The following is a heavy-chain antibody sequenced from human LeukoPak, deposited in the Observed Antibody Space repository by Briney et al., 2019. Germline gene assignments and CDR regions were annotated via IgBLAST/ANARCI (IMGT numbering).Heavy chain of an antibody. Sequence: PGGSLRLSCSASGFTFSSYAMHWVRQAPGKRLEYVSAISSNGGSTYYADSVKGRFTISRDNSKNTLYLQMSSLRAEDTVVYYCVTVSLQWLANFNFDYWGQGTLVTVSS. CDR2: ISSNGGST. CDR3: VTVSLQWLANFNFDY. D-gene: IGHD6-19*01. V-gene: IGHV3-64D*06. CDR1: GFTFSSYA. J-gene: IGHJ4*02.